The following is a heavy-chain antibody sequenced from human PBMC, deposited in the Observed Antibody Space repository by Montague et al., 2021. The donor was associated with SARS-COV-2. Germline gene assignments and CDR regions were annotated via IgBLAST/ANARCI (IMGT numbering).Heavy chain of an antibody. D-gene: IGHD2-15*01. J-gene: IGHJ4*02. V-gene: IGHV4-39*01. CDR1: GDSIRNSDYS. CDR2: IYNDGTT. Sequence: SETLSLTCTVSGDSIRNSDYSWGWVRQPPGKGLEWIGNIYNDGTTSYNPSLKSRVTIFVDTSKNQFSLKLSSVTAADTAVYYCATRTRYPQNDFGFWGQGTLVTVSS. CDR3: ATRTRYPQNDFGF.